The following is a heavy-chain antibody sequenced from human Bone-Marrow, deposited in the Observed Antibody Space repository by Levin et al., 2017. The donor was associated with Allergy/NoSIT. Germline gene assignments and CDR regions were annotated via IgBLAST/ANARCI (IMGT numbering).Heavy chain of an antibody. CDR2: IRSKAYGGTG. Sequence: GGSLRLSCTASGFTFGDYAFSWVRQAPGKGLEGVGLIRSKAYGGTGEYGASVKGRFTISRDDSKSIAYLQMDSLKTEDSGVDYCTTMTRVVTPHLDYWGQGTLVTVSS. CDR3: TTMTRVVTPHLDY. D-gene: IGHD4-23*01. J-gene: IGHJ4*02. V-gene: IGHV3-49*04. CDR1: GFTFGDYA.